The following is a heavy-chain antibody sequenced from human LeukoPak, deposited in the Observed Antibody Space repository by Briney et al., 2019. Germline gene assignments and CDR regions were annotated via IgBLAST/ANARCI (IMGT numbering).Heavy chain of an antibody. CDR1: GVSISTYY. CDR2: IYSTGNT. J-gene: IGHJ3*02. CDR3: ARERGNLRGDAFDI. Sequence: SETLSLTCTVSGVSISTYYWTWIRQPAGKGLEWIGRIYSTGNTNYNPSLESRVTRSIDTSKNQFSLKLTSVTAADTAVYYCARERGNLRGDAFDIWGQGTMVTVSS. V-gene: IGHV4-4*07. D-gene: IGHD1-26*01.